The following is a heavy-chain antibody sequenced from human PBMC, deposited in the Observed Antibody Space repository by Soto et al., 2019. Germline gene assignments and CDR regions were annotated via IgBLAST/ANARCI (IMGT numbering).Heavy chain of an antibody. CDR2: IIPILAIT. D-gene: IGHD6-13*01. J-gene: IGHJ3*02. CDR1: GGTFNVYT. V-gene: IGHV1-69*02. Sequence: QVQLVQSGAEVKKPGSSVKVSCKASGGTFNVYTIIWVRQAPGQGLEWMGRIIPILAITNYAQRFQGRVTITADTSTSTAYMELSRLTSEDTAVYYCAVGSWSGETCDIWGQGTLVTVSS. CDR3: AVGSWSGETCDI.